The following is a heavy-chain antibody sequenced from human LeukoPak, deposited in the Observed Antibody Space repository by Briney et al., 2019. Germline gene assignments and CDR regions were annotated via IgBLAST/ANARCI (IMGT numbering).Heavy chain of an antibody. Sequence: PGGSLRLSCAASGFTFSGYWMSWVRQAPGKALEWVASIKQDGSEKYYVDSVKGRFTISRDNAKNSLYLQMISLRAEDTAVYYCARGLRYDYFDNWGQGTLVTVSS. CDR2: IKQDGSEK. CDR1: GFTFSGYW. V-gene: IGHV3-7*04. J-gene: IGHJ4*02. D-gene: IGHD4-17*01. CDR3: ARGLRYDYFDN.